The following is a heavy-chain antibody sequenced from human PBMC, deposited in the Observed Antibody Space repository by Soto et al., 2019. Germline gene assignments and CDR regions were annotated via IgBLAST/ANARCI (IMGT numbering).Heavy chain of an antibody. V-gene: IGHV4-59*01. CDR2: IYYSGST. CDR3: ARDGYDFWSGRIKSYYYYMDV. Sequence: PSETLSLTCTVSGGSISSYYWSWIRQPPGRGLEWIGYIYYSGSTNYNPSLKSRVTISVDTSKNQFSLKLSSVTAADTAVYYCARDGYDFWSGRIKSYYYYMDVWGKGTTVTVSS. D-gene: IGHD3-3*01. CDR1: GGSISSYY. J-gene: IGHJ6*03.